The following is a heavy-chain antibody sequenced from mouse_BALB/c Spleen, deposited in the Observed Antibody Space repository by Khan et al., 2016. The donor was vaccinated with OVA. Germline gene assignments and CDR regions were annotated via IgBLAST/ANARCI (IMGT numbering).Heavy chain of an antibody. Sequence: VQLQQSGAELVRSGASVKLSCTASDFNIKDYYIHWVKQRPEQGLEWLGWIDPENGNTEYAPKLQGKATMTADTSSNTAYRQRSSRTSEDTAVYYGNESGGYALDYWGQGTSVTVSS. J-gene: IGHJ4*01. CDR1: DFNIKDYY. D-gene: IGHD1-3*01. V-gene: IGHV14-4*02. CDR3: NESGGYALDY. CDR2: IDPENGNT.